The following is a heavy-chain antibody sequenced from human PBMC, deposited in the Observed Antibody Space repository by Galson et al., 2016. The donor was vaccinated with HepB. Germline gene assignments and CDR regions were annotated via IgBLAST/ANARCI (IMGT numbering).Heavy chain of an antibody. J-gene: IGHJ2*01. CDR2: IYYSGDT. Sequence: SETLSLTCTVSGGSISGYYWSWIRQPPGKGLEWIGFIYYSGDTNYNPSLKSRVTMAMATSKNQFSLRLTSVTAADTAVYFCARSLSLLGANWYFDRWGPGTLVTVSS. V-gene: IGHV4-59*08. CDR1: GGSISGYY. CDR3: ARSLSLLGANWYFDR. D-gene: IGHD5-12*01.